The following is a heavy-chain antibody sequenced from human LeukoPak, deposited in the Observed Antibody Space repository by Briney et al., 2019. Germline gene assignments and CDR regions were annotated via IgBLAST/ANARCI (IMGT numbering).Heavy chain of an antibody. CDR3: ARLRWSRFDY. CDR1: GASIRTYY. Sequence: SETLSLTCSVSGASIRTYYWSWIRQPPGKGLEWIGDIYYSGSTTYNPSLKSRVTISVDKSKNQFSLKLSSVTAADTAVYYCARLRWSRFDYWGQGTLVTVSS. V-gene: IGHV4-59*12. CDR2: IYYSGST. D-gene: IGHD4-23*01. J-gene: IGHJ4*02.